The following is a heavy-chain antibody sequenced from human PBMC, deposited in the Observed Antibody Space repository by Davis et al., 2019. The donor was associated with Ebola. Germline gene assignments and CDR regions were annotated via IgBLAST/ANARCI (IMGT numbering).Heavy chain of an antibody. J-gene: IGHJ5*02. D-gene: IGHD3-22*01. CDR3: ATITMIVVVPT. V-gene: IGHV3-30-3*01. CDR2: ISYDGSNK. CDR1: GFTFSSYA. Sequence: GESLKISCAASGFTFSSYAMHWVRQAPGKGLEWVAVISYDGSNKYYADSVKGRFTISRDNSKNTLYLQMNSLRAEDTAVYYCATITMIVVVPTWGQGTLVTVSS.